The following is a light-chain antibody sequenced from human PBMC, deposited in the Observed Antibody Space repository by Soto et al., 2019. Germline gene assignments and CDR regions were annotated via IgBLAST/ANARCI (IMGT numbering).Light chain of an antibody. V-gene: IGKV2-24*01. CDR1: QRLVHSDGNTY. Sequence: DIVMTQTPLSSPVTLGQPASISCRSSQRLVHSDGNTYLSWLQQRPGQPPRLLIYQISNRFSGVPDRFSGSGAGTHFTLKISRVEAEDVGIYSCVQLSQFPRTFGQGTKVEIK. J-gene: IGKJ1*01. CDR2: QIS. CDR3: VQLSQFPRT.